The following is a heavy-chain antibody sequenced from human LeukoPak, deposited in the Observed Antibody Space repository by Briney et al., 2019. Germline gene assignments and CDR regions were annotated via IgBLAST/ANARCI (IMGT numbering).Heavy chain of an antibody. CDR2: IDLFGTSI. J-gene: IGHJ6*02. CDR3: ARGHYGLDV. Sequence: GGSLRLSCAASGFTFSDHYMSWIRQAPGKGLEWVSYIDLFGTSIYYSDSVKGRFTISRDNAKNSLYLQMNGLRADVTAVYYCARGHYGLDVWGQGTTVTVSS. V-gene: IGHV3-11*01. CDR1: GFTFSDHY.